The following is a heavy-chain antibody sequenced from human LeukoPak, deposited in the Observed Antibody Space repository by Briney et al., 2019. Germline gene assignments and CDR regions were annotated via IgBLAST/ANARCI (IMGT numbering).Heavy chain of an antibody. CDR1: GDSISSGTYY. D-gene: IGHD3-22*01. J-gene: IGHJ5*02. CDR3: ARGGTSMIAVVDWFDP. Sequence: SETLSLTCTVSGDSISSGTYYWSWIRQLPGKGLEWIGYTYHSGSTYYNPSLKSRLTISVDTSKNQFSLNLSSVTAADTAVYYCARGGTSMIAVVDWFDPWGQGTLVTVSS. CDR2: TYHSGST. V-gene: IGHV4-31*03.